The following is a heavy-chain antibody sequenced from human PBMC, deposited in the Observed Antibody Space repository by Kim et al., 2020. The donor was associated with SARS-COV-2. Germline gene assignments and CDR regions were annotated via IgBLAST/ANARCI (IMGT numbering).Heavy chain of an antibody. Sequence: SETLSLTCSVSGDSISSYFWSWIRQPAGKELEWIGRIYSSGSTDYNPSLKSRVSVSVDTAKNQLSLKLNSVTAADTAVYYCARYYDSSGGNWFDPWGQGTLVTFSS. CDR1: GDSISSYF. J-gene: IGHJ5*02. V-gene: IGHV4-4*07. D-gene: IGHD3-22*01. CDR2: IYSSGST. CDR3: ARYYDSSGGNWFDP.